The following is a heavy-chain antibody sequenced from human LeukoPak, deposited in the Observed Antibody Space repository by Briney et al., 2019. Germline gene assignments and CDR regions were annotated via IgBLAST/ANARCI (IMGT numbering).Heavy chain of an antibody. D-gene: IGHD3-3*02. J-gene: IGHJ4*02. CDR3: ARAQLASGTDY. CDR1: GFTVRYNS. CDR2: IYADGTT. Sequence: PGGSLRLSCAASGFTVRYNSMTWVRQAPGKGLEWVSTIYADGTTYYADSMKGRFTISRDKSKNTLDLQMNSLRAEDTAVYYCARAQLASGTDYWGQGTLVTVSS. V-gene: IGHV3-53*01.